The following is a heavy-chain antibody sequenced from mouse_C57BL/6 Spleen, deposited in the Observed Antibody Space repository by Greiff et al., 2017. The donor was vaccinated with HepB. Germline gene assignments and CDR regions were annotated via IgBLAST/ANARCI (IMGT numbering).Heavy chain of an antibody. CDR3: ARWTVVALDY. J-gene: IGHJ2*01. CDR1: GYAFSSSW. Sequence: VQLQQSGPELVKPGASVKISCKASGYAFSSSWMNWVKQRPGKGLEWIGRIYPGDGDTNYNGKFKGKATLTADKSSSTAYMQLSSLTSEDSAVYFCARWTVVALDYWGQGTTLTVSS. CDR2: IYPGDGDT. D-gene: IGHD1-1*01. V-gene: IGHV1-82*01.